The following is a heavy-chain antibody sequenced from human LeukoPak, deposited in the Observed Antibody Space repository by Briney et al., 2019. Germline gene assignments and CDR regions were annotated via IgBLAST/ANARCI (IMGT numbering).Heavy chain of an antibody. J-gene: IGHJ4*02. V-gene: IGHV3-30-3*01. CDR1: GFTFSSYA. CDR2: ISYDGSNK. Sequence: GGSLRLSCAASGFTFSSYAMHWVRQAPGKGLEWVAVISYDGSNKYYADSVKGRFTISRDNSKNTLYLQMNTLRAEDTAVYYCAKDPQLGPFDYWGQGTLVTVSS. CDR3: AKDPQLGPFDY. D-gene: IGHD6-13*01.